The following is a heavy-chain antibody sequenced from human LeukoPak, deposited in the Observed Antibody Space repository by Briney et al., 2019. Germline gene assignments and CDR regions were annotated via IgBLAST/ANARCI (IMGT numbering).Heavy chain of an antibody. Sequence: GGSLRLSCAASGFTFDDYTMHWVRQAPGKGLEWVSLSTWDGGRTYYADSVKGRFTISRDNSKNSLYLQMNSLRTEDTALYYCARGTIFGLVSDYYYIDVWGKGTTVTVSS. D-gene: IGHD3/OR15-3a*01. V-gene: IGHV3-43*01. CDR2: STWDGGRT. CDR1: GFTFDDYT. CDR3: ARGTIFGLVSDYYYIDV. J-gene: IGHJ6*03.